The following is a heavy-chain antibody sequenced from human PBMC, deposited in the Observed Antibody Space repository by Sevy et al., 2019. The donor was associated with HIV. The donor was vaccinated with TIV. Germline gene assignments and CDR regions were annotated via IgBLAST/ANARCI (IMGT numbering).Heavy chain of an antibody. CDR1: GFTFSSYN. CDR2: ISSGSGYI. CDR3: ARACCCESCSSTCCPPRYYYGMDV. D-gene: IGHD2-2*01. J-gene: IGHJ6*02. V-gene: IGHV3-21*01. Sequence: GGFLRLSCAASGFTFSSYNMNWVRQTPGKGLEWISFISSGSGYIYYADSVKGRFTISRDNSKNTLYLQMNSLRAEVTAVYYCARACCCESCSSTCCPPRYYYGMDVWGQGTTVTVSS.